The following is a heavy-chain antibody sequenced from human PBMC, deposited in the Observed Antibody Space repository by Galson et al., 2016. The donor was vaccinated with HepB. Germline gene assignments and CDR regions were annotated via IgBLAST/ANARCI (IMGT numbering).Heavy chain of an antibody. CDR1: GVNCSVAW. V-gene: IGHV3-15*01. CDR3: VTGGGNYGFDF. J-gene: IGHJ4*02. D-gene: IGHD1-26*01. Sequence: SMRLAYAASGVNCSVAWMNCVHQVSVTAVGWVARRRRQRDGEQTHVAAPVNGRIVIPRDDSQNMLFLQMNSLKTEDTAVYYCVTGGGNYGFDFWGQGALVTVSS. CDR2: RRRQRDGEQT.